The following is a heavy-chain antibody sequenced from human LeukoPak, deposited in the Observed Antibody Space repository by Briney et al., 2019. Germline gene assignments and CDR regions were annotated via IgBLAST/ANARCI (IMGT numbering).Heavy chain of an antibody. D-gene: IGHD6-13*01. CDR1: GGSISSGSYY. CDR2: IYTSGST. Sequence: SQTLSLTCTVSGGSISSGSYYWSWIRQPAGKGLEWIGRIYTSGSTNYNPSLKSRVTISVDTSKNQFSLKLSSVTAADTAVYYCARDQGYSSSWYRRDAFDIWGQGTMVTVSS. V-gene: IGHV4-61*02. J-gene: IGHJ3*02. CDR3: ARDQGYSSSWYRRDAFDI.